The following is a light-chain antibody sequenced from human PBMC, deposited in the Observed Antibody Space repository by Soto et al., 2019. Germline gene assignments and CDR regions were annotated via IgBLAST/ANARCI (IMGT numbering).Light chain of an antibody. V-gene: IGKV3-15*01. CDR1: QSVSSN. Sequence: EIVMTQSPATLSVSPGERATLSCRASQSVSSNLAWYRQQPGQAPRLLIYGASTRATGIPARFSGSGSGTEFTLTISSLQSEDFAVYYCQQYNNWPPYTFGQGTKLEIK. CDR2: GAS. J-gene: IGKJ2*01. CDR3: QQYNNWPPYT.